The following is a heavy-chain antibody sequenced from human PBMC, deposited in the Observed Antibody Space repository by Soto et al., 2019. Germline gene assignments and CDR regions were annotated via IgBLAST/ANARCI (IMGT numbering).Heavy chain of an antibody. V-gene: IGHV3-11*06. D-gene: IGHD4-17*01. CDR1: GFTFSDYY. CDR2: ISSSSSYT. Sequence: PGGSLRLSCAASGFTFSDYYMSWIRQAPGKGLEWVSYISSSSSYTNYADSVKGRFTISRDNAKNSLYLQMNSLRAEDTAVYYCARERGGDYGDYVAGYYYYYGMDVWGQGTTVTVSS. J-gene: IGHJ6*02. CDR3: ARERGGDYGDYVAGYYYYYGMDV.